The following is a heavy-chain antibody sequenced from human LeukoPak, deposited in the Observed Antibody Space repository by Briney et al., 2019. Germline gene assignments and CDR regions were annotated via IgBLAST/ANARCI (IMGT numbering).Heavy chain of an antibody. D-gene: IGHD3-3*01. CDR1: GYTFTGYY. Sequence: GPVKVSCKASGYTFTGYYMHWVRQAPGQGLEWMGWINPSGGSTSYAQKFQGRVTMTRDTSTSTVYMELSSLRSEDTAVYYCARDAIFGVYYYYYGMDVWGQGTTVTVSS. V-gene: IGHV1-46*01. CDR3: ARDAIFGVYYYYYGMDV. J-gene: IGHJ6*02. CDR2: INPSGGST.